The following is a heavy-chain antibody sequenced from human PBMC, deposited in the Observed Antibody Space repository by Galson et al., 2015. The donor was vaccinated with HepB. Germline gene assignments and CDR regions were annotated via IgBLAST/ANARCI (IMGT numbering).Heavy chain of an antibody. J-gene: IGHJ4*02. CDR1: GFTFSRYA. V-gene: IGHV3-23*01. D-gene: IGHD3-22*01. CDR2: ITSNGGRT. CDR3: AKDGMMVSNNPYQLHF. Sequence: SLRLSCAASGFTFSRYAMTWVRQAPGKGLEWISSITSNGGRTFYTNSVKGRFTISRDNSRNTVVLQLSSLRPEDTAVYYCAKDGMMVSNNPYQLHFWGQGTLVSVSS.